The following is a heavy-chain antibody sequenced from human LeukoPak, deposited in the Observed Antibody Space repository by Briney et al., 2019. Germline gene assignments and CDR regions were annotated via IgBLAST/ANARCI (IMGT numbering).Heavy chain of an antibody. CDR2: IIPIFGTA. D-gene: IGHD3-10*01. CDR3: ARATMVRGVIVLSAFDI. J-gene: IGHJ3*02. Sequence: ASVKVSRKASGGTFSSYAISWVRQAPGQGLEWMGRIIPIFGTANYAQKFQGRVTITTDESTSTAYMELSSLRSEDTAVYYCARATMVRGVIVLSAFDIWGQGTMVTVSS. V-gene: IGHV1-69*05. CDR1: GGTFSSYA.